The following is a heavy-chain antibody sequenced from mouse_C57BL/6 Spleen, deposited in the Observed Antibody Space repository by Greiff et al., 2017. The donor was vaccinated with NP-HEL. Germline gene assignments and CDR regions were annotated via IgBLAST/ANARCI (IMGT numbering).Heavy chain of an antibody. CDR1: GYTFTSYT. J-gene: IGHJ2*01. CDR3: ARYYYGLDY. Sequence: VMLVESGAELARPGASVKMSCKASGYTFTSYTMHWVKQRPGQGLEWIGYINPSSGYTKYNQKFKDKATLTADKSSSTAYMQLSSLTSEDSAVYYCARYYYGLDYWGQGTTLTVSS. D-gene: IGHD1-1*01. V-gene: IGHV1-4*01. CDR2: INPSSGYT.